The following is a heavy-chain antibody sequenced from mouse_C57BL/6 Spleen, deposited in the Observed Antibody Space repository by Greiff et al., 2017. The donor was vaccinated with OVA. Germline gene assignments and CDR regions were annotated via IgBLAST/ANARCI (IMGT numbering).Heavy chain of an antibody. D-gene: IGHD3-2*02. V-gene: IGHV2-2*01. CDR1: GFSLTSYG. Sequence: VMLVESGPGLVQPSQSLSITCTVSGFSLTSYGVHWVRQSPGKGLEWLGVIWSGGSTDYNAAFISRLSISKDNSKSQVFFKMNSLQADDTAIYYCARRTAQAGNAMDYWGQGTSVTVSS. J-gene: IGHJ4*01. CDR2: IWSGGST. CDR3: ARRTAQAGNAMDY.